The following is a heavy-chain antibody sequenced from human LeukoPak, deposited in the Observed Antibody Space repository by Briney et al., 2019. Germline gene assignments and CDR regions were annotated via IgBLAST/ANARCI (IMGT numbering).Heavy chain of an antibody. J-gene: IGHJ4*02. Sequence: GGSLTLSCAASGFTFSSYAMSWVRQAPGKGLEWVSVIYSGGSTYYADSVKGRFTISRDNSKNTLYLQMNSLRAEDTAVYYCARALNYGSGAIDYWGQGTLVTVSS. CDR1: GFTFSSYA. CDR3: ARALNYGSGAIDY. CDR2: IYSGGST. D-gene: IGHD3-10*01. V-gene: IGHV3-53*01.